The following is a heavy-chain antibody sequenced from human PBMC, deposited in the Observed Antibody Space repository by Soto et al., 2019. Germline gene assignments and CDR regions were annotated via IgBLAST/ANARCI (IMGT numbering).Heavy chain of an antibody. D-gene: IGHD3-10*01. J-gene: IGHJ4*02. CDR1: GGTVSSYA. CDR2: FIPIFVSA. CDR3: ARDVSSDTTGFRGYDL. Sequence: QLHLVQSGAEVKKAGSSVKVSCKASGGTVSSYAITWVRQAPGKGLEWMGVFIPIFVSAHYAPKFQGRITITADESTNTAYMELSGLTSEDTAIYYCARDVSSDTTGFRGYDLWGQGPQVTVSS. V-gene: IGHV1-69*01.